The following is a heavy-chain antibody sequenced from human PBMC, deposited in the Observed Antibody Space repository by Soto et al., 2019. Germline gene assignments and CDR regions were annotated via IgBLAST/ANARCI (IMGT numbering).Heavy chain of an antibody. CDR2: ISYDGSNK. CDR1: GFTFSSYG. CDR3: AKDRGDSSSGAHYYFDY. D-gene: IGHD6-13*01. Sequence: QVQLVESGGGVVQPGRSLRLSCAASGFTFSSYGMHWVRQAPGKGLEWVAVISYDGSNKYYADSVKGRFTISRDNSKNTLYLQMNSLRAEDTAVYYCAKDRGDSSSGAHYYFDYWGQGTLVTVSS. V-gene: IGHV3-30*18. J-gene: IGHJ4*02.